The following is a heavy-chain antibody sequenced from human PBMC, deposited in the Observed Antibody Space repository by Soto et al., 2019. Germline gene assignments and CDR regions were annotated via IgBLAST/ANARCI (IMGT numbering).Heavy chain of an antibody. CDR3: TRDVQFQSFDS. D-gene: IGHD4-4*01. V-gene: IGHV3-74*01. CDR1: GFTFNNYA. CDR2: INDDGSST. J-gene: IGHJ4*02. Sequence: EVQLVESGGGLVQPGGSLRLSCAASGFTFNNYAMHWVRQAPGKGLVWVSRINDDGSSTRYADSVKGRFTMSRDNAQNTVHLQMNSLRAEDTGVYYCTRDVQFQSFDSWGQGTLVTVSS.